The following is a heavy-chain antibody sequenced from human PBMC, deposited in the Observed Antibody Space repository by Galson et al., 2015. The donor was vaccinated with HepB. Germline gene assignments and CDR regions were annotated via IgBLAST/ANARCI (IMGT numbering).Heavy chain of an antibody. CDR2: IKEDGSLR. Sequence: SLRLSCAASGFTFSHYWMAWVRRAPGQGLEWVANIKEDGSLRYYVDSVKGRFTISRDNAKNSLYLQMNSLRAEDTAVYYCVRDSSIVVDGNWVDAYEIWGQGTTVTVSS. CDR1: GFTFSHYW. D-gene: IGHD1-26*01. J-gene: IGHJ3*02. V-gene: IGHV3-7*01. CDR3: VRDSSIVVDGNWVDAYEI.